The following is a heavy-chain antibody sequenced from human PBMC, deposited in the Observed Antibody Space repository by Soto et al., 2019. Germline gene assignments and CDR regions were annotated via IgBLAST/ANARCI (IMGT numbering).Heavy chain of an antibody. Sequence: NPSETLSLTCTVSGGSISSYYWSWIRQPPGKGLEWIGYIYYSGSTNYNPSLKSRVTISVDTSKNQFSLRLSSVTAADTAVYYCARLGRSPLIWFGDTSRLDWFDPWGQGTMVTFSS. J-gene: IGHJ5*02. CDR2: IYYSGST. D-gene: IGHD3-10*01. V-gene: IGHV4-59*01. CDR1: GGSISSYY. CDR3: ARLGRSPLIWFGDTSRLDWFDP.